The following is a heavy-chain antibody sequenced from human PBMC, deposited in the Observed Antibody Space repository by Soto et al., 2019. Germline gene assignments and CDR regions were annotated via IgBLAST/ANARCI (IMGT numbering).Heavy chain of an antibody. J-gene: IGHJ4*02. CDR1: GFTFSSYA. CDR2: ISGSGGST. D-gene: IGHD3-3*01. Sequence: GGSLRLSCAASGFTFSSYAMSWVRQAPGKGLEWVSAISGSGGSTYYADSVKGRFTISRDNSKNTLYLQMNSLRAEDTAVYYCAKDPGFWSGPTEYYFDYWGQGTLVTVSS. V-gene: IGHV3-23*01. CDR3: AKDPGFWSGPTEYYFDY.